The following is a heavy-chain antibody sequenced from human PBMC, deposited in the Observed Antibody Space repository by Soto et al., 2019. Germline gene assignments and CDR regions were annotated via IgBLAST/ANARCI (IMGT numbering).Heavy chain of an antibody. CDR1: GYTFTRNW. V-gene: IGHV5-51*01. Sequence: VESLKISCTGSGYTFTRNWIGWVLEMPGKGLEWMGIIFPIDSDTRYSPSSQGQVTISADNSISTAYLQWSSLKASDTAIYYCATPGGRDFNAFDVWGQGTMVTVSS. CDR2: IFPIDSDT. CDR3: ATPGGRDFNAFDV. D-gene: IGHD2-21*02. J-gene: IGHJ3*01.